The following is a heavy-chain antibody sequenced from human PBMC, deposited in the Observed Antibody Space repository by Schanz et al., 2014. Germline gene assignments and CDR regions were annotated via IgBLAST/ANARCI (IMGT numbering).Heavy chain of an antibody. CDR3: ARDGGRDGYNLAFDV. CDR2: ISRDGTTS. V-gene: IGHV3-11*01. J-gene: IGHJ3*01. CDR1: GFIFNDYY. D-gene: IGHD5-12*01. Sequence: QVRLVESGGGVVQPGRSLRLSCAASGFIFNDYYMNWIRQAPGKGLEWLSYISRDGTTSYYADSVKGRFIISRDSSKNTLLLQMNSLRAEDTAVYFCARDGGRDGYNLAFDVWGQGTLVTVSS.